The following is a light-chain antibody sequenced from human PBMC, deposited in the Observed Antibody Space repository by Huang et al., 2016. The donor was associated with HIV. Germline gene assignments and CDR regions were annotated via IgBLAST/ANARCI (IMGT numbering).Light chain of an antibody. CDR2: GSS. V-gene: IGKV3-15*01. Sequence: VMTQSPATLSVSPGERVTLSCRASQTVIRNLAWYQQRPGQPPRLLVYGSSVRAAGVPDRLSGSGSGTDFTLTITSLQSEDFAIYYCQQYNRWPPLTFGGGTKVETK. J-gene: IGKJ4*01. CDR3: QQYNRWPPLT. CDR1: QTVIRN.